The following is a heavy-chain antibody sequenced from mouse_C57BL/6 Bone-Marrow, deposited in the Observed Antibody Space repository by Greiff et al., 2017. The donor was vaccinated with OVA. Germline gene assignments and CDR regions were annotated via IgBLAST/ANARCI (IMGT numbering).Heavy chain of an antibody. Sequence: QVQLQQSGAELARPGASVKLSCKASGYTFTSYGISWVKQRTGQGLEWIGEIYPRSGNTYYNEKFKGKATLTADKSSSTAYMELRSLTSEDSAVYFCARKYYGSSLDHWGQGTTLTVSS. CDR2: IYPRSGNT. V-gene: IGHV1-81*01. CDR3: ARKYYGSSLDH. D-gene: IGHD1-1*01. CDR1: GYTFTSYG. J-gene: IGHJ2*01.